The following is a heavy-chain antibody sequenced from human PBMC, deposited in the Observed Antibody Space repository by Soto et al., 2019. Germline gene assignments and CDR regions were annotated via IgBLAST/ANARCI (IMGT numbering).Heavy chain of an antibody. J-gene: IGHJ4*02. D-gene: IGHD4-4*01. CDR2: IYYSGST. Sequence: SETLSLTCTVSGGSISSGGYYWSWIRQHPGKGLEWIGYIYYSGSTYYNPSLKSRVTISVDTSKNQFSLKLSSVTAADTAVYYCAREHGATVTAAFDYWGQGTLVTVSS. CDR1: GGSISSGGYY. CDR3: AREHGATVTAAFDY. V-gene: IGHV4-31*03.